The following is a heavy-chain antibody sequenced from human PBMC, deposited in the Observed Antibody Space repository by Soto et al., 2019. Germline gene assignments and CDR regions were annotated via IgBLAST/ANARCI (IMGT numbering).Heavy chain of an antibody. Sequence: SETLSLTCTVSGGSISSSSYYWGWIRQPPGKGLEWIGSIYYSGSTYYNPSLKSRVTISVDTSKNQFSLRLSSVTAADTAVYYCAREGYCSGGSCYKGAFDIWGQGTMVTVSS. CDR1: GGSISSSSYY. CDR2: IYYSGST. J-gene: IGHJ3*02. V-gene: IGHV4-39*02. D-gene: IGHD2-15*01. CDR3: AREGYCSGGSCYKGAFDI.